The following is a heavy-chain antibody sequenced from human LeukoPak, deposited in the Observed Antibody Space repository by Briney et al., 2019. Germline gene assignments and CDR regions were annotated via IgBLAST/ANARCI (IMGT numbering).Heavy chain of an antibody. CDR2: IKPDGSEK. CDR3: AREDYSDLYFDY. V-gene: IGHV3-7*01. CDR1: GLIFSKYW. Sequence: RGSLRLSCAASGLIFSKYWMTWVRQAPGKGLEWVASIKPDGSEKYYLDSVKGRFTISRDNARDSLYLQMSSLRAEDTAIYYCAREDYSDLYFDYWGQGTLVSVSS. D-gene: IGHD4-17*01. J-gene: IGHJ4*02.